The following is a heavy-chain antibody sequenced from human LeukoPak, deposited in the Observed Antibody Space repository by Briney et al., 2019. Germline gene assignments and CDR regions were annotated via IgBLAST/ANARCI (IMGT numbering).Heavy chain of an antibody. CDR2: ISWNSGSI. J-gene: IGHJ4*02. V-gene: IGHV3-9*01. CDR3: AKGQAVAGFLFIFDY. CDR1: GFTFDDYA. D-gene: IGHD6-19*01. Sequence: GGSLRLSCAASGFTFDDYAMHWVRQAPGKGLEWASGISWNSGSIGYADSVKGRFTISRDNSKNTLYLQMNSLRAEDTAVYYCAKGQAVAGFLFIFDYWGQGTLVTVSS.